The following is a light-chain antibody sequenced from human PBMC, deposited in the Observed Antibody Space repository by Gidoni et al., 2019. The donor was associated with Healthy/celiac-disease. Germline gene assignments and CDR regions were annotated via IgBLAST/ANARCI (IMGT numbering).Light chain of an antibody. CDR3: QQYGSSPPWT. Sequence: SLSPGERATFSCRASQSVSSRYLAWYQQKPGQAPRLLIYGASSRATGIPDRFSGSGSGTDFTLTISRLEPEDFAVYYCQQYGSSPPWTFGQWTKVEIK. J-gene: IGKJ1*01. V-gene: IGKV3-20*01. CDR2: GAS. CDR1: QSVSSRY.